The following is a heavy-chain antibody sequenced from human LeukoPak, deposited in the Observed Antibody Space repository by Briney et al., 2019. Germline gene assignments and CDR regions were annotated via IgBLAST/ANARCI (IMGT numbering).Heavy chain of an antibody. J-gene: IGHJ4*02. CDR2: ISAYNGNT. Sequence: ASVKVSCKASGGTFSSYAISWVRQAPGQGLEWMGWISAYNGNTNYAQKLQGRVTMTTDTSTSTAYMELRSLRSDDTAVYYCARDLITFGGVIAILMYWGQGTLVTVSS. V-gene: IGHV1-18*01. D-gene: IGHD3-16*02. CDR3: ARDLITFGGVIAILMY. CDR1: GGTFSSYA.